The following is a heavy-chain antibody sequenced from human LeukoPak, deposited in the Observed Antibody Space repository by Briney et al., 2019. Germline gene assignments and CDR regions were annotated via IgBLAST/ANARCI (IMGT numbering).Heavy chain of an antibody. D-gene: IGHD2-8*01. V-gene: IGHV3-20*04. CDR3: ARDLYCTNGVCFPTDY. CDR1: GLTFDDYG. CDR2: INWNGGST. J-gene: IGHJ4*02. Sequence: GGSLRLSCAASGLTFDDYGMSWVRQAPGKGLEWVSGINWNGGSTGYADSVKGRFTISRDNAKNSLYLQMNSLRAEDTALYYCARDLYCTNGVCFPTDYWGQGTLVIVSS.